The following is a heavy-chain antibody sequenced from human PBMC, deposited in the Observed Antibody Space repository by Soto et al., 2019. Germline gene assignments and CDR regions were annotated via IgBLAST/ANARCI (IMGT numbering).Heavy chain of an antibody. CDR3: VRRPAGGVGATLYFDY. J-gene: IGHJ4*02. D-gene: IGHD1-26*01. CDR1: GFTFSSYA. Sequence: GGSLRLSCAASGFTFSSYAMHWVRQAPGKGLEWVAVISYDGSNKYYADSVKGRFTISRDNSKNTLYLQMNSLRAEDTAVYYCVRRPAGGVGATLYFDYWGQGTLVTVSS. CDR2: ISYDGSNK. V-gene: IGHV3-30-3*01.